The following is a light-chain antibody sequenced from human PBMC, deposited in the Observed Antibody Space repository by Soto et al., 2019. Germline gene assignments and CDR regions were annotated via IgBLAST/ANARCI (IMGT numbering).Light chain of an antibody. J-gene: IGKJ4*01. V-gene: IGKV3-11*01. Sequence: EIVMTQSPDTLSVSPGERATLSCRASQSADSNLAWYQQKPGQAPRLVIYRVSTRATGIPARFSGSGSGTDFTLTISSLEPEDFAVYYCQQRSNWPPLTFGGGTKVEIK. CDR1: QSADSN. CDR2: RVS. CDR3: QQRSNWPPLT.